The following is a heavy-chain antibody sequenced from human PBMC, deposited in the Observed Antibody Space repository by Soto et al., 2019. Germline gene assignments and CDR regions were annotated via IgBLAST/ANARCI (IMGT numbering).Heavy chain of an antibody. J-gene: IGHJ1*01. V-gene: IGHV2-5*02. CDR3: AHRPYYYDSSGYVEYFQP. Sequence: QITLKESGPTLVKPTQTLTLTCTFSGFSLSTSGVGVGWIRQPPGKALEWLALIYWDDDKRYSPSLKSRLTITKDTSKNQVVLTMTNMDPVDTATYYCAHRPYYYDSSGYVEYFQPWGQGTLVTVSS. CDR2: IYWDDDK. D-gene: IGHD3-22*01. CDR1: GFSLSTSGVG.